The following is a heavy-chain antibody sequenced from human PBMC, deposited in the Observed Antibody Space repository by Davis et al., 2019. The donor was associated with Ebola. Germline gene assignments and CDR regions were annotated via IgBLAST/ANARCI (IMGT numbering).Heavy chain of an antibody. D-gene: IGHD4-17*01. CDR3: ARDPDYGDDGIYDY. V-gene: IGHV3-20*04. Sequence: PGGSLRLSCAASGFTFDDYGMSWVRQVPGKGLEWVSGINWNGGSTGYADSVKGRFTISRDNAKNSLYLQMNSLRAEDTALYYCARDPDYGDDGIYDYWGQGTLVTVSS. CDR1: GFTFDDYG. J-gene: IGHJ4*02. CDR2: INWNGGST.